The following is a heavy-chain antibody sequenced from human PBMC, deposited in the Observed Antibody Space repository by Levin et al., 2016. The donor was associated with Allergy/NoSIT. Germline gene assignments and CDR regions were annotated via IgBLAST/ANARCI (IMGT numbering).Heavy chain of an antibody. CDR2: IDWDDDK. CDR1: GFSLSTSGMR. CDR3: ARIGGYYDSSGYGAFDI. Sequence: SGPTLVKPTQTLTLTCTFSGFSLSTSGMRVSWIRQPPGKALEWLARIDWDDDKFYSTSLKTRLTISKDTSKNQVVLTMTNMDPVDTATYYCARIGGYYDSSGYGAFDIWGQGTMVTVSS. V-gene: IGHV2-70*04. D-gene: IGHD3-22*01. J-gene: IGHJ3*02.